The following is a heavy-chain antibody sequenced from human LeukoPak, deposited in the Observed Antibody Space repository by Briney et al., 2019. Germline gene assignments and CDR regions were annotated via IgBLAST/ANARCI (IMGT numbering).Heavy chain of an antibody. D-gene: IGHD3-10*01. CDR3: TSSLVRGVIIIPTWFDP. Sequence: GGSLRLSCTASGFTFGDYSMTWVRQAPGKGLEWVGFIRGKAYGGTTEYAASVKGRFTVSRDASKTIAYLQMHSLKTEDTAVYYCTSSLVRGVIIIPTWFDPWGQGTLATVSS. CDR2: IRGKAYGGTT. J-gene: IGHJ5*02. V-gene: IGHV3-49*04. CDR1: GFTFGDYS.